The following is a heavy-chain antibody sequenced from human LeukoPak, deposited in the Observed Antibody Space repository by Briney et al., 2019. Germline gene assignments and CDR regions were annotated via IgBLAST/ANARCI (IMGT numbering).Heavy chain of an antibody. Sequence: GGSLRLSCAASEFIFSGYWMNWVRQAPGKGLEWVANIKQDGSEKQYVDSVRGRFTISGDNAKNSLYLQMNSLRVEDTAVYYCARDGFVGAADYWGQGTLVTVSS. J-gene: IGHJ4*02. CDR3: ARDGFVGAADY. CDR1: EFIFSGYW. D-gene: IGHD6-13*01. CDR2: IKQDGSEK. V-gene: IGHV3-7*01.